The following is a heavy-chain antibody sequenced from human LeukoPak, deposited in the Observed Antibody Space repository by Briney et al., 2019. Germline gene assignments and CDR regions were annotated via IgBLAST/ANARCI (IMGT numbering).Heavy chain of an antibody. V-gene: IGHV1-46*01. CDR2: INPSGGST. CDR1: GYTFTSYY. Sequence: GASVKVSCKASGYTFTSYYMHWVRQAPGQGLEWMGIINPSGGSTSYAQKFQGRVTMTRDMSTSTVYMGLSSLRSEDTAVYYCAREGRQDCGGDCYSIDYWGQGTLVTVSS. J-gene: IGHJ4*02. D-gene: IGHD2-21*02. CDR3: AREGRQDCGGDCYSIDY.